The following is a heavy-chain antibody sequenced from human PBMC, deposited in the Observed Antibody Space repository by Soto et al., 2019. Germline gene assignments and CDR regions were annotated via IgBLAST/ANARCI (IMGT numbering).Heavy chain of an antibody. CDR2: ISYDGSNK. D-gene: IGHD5-12*01. CDR3: AKDLDIVATFDAFDI. J-gene: IGHJ3*02. CDR1: GFTFSSYG. Sequence: QVQLVESGGGVVQPGRSLRLSCAASGFTFSSYGMHGVRQAPGKGLERVAVISYDGSNKYYADSVKGRFTISRDNSKNTLYLQMNSLRAEDTAVYYCAKDLDIVATFDAFDIWCQWTMVTVSS. V-gene: IGHV3-30*18.